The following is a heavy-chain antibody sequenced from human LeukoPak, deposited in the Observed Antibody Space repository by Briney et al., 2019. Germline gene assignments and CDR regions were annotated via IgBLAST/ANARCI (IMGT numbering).Heavy chain of an antibody. Sequence: SETLSLTCTVSGASISTYYWSWIRQPPGMGLEWIGYIDTSGSTKYSPSLKSRGTISVDTSKNQFSLNLSSVTAADTAVYYCARVRGSGGNYKFDYWGQGTLVTVSS. J-gene: IGHJ4*02. CDR2: IDTSGST. CDR1: GASISTYY. V-gene: IGHV4-59*01. D-gene: IGHD1-26*01. CDR3: ARVRGSGGNYKFDY.